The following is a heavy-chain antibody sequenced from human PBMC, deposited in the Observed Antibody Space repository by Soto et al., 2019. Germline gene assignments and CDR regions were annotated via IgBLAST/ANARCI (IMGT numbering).Heavy chain of an antibody. CDR1: GFTFNSYG. Sequence: GGSLRLSCAASGFTFNSYGMYWVRQAPGKGLEWVAVISYDGSNKYYADSVKGRFTISRDNSKNTLYLQMNSLRAEDTAMYYCAKDVQLWDGYNSGFDYWGQGTLVTVSS. J-gene: IGHJ4*02. CDR3: AKDVQLWDGYNSGFDY. CDR2: ISYDGSNK. V-gene: IGHV3-30*18. D-gene: IGHD5-12*01.